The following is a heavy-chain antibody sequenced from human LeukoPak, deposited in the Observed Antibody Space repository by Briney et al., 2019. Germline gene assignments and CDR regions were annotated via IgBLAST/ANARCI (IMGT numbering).Heavy chain of an antibody. CDR1: GFNFSTYA. CDR3: AKESPKALFLGTHDAFDI. V-gene: IGHV3-23*01. CDR2: FSGSGDIT. Sequence: GGSLRLSCAASGFNFSTYAMSWVRQAPGKGLEWVSGFSGSGDITYYADSVKGRFTISRDTSKNTLYLQMNSLRAEDTAVYYCAKESPKALFLGTHDAFDIWGQGTMVTVSS. D-gene: IGHD1-1*01. J-gene: IGHJ3*02.